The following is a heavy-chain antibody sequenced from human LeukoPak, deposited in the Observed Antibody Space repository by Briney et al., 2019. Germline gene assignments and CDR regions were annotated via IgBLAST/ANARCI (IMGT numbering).Heavy chain of an antibody. CDR2: IYYSGST. D-gene: IGHD4-17*01. J-gene: IGHJ4*02. CDR1: GGSISSYY. V-gene: IGHV4-59*08. CDR3: ARIRGLGDVSPYSDF. Sequence: SETLSLTCTVSGGSISSYYWSWIRQPPGKGLEWIGYIYYSGSTNYNPSLKSRVTISVDTSKNQFSLKLSSVTAADTAVYYCARIRGLGDVSPYSDFWGQGTLVTVSS.